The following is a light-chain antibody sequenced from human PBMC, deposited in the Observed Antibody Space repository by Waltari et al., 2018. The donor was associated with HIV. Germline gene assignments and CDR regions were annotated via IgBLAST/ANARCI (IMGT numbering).Light chain of an antibody. V-gene: IGKV1-33*01. CDR2: DAS. J-gene: IGKJ2*03. Sequence: DIQMTQSPSSLSASVGDRVTITCQASHYIDNYLSWYQQKPGKAPKLLIYDASNLETGVSSRFSGSGYGTEFSFTISSLQPEDIATYYCQQYENLPYSFDQGTNLEI. CDR1: HYIDNY. CDR3: QQYENLPYS.